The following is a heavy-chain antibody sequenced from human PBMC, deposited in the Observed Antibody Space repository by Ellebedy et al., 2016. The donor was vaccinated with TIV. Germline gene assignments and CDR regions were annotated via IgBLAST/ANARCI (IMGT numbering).Heavy chain of an antibody. CDR3: ARANSECSDHRCRTHWYFDL. CDR2: ISAHNGNT. J-gene: IGHJ2*01. D-gene: IGHD2-15*01. Sequence: AASVKVSCKASGYTFFNYDINWVRQAPGQGFEWMGWISAHNGNTNYAQKLQGRVTMTTDTSTSTAYMELRSLRSDDTAVYDCARANSECSDHRCRTHWYFDLWGRGTLVTVSS. CDR1: GYTFFNYD. V-gene: IGHV1-18*01.